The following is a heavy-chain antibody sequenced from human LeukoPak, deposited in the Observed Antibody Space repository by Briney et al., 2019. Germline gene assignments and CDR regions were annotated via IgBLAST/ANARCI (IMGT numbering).Heavy chain of an antibody. J-gene: IGHJ3*02. D-gene: IGHD2-21*02. V-gene: IGHV1-2*02. Sequence: ASVKVSCKASGYTFTGYYMHWVRQAPGQRLEWMGWINPNSGGTNYAQKFQGRVTMTRDKSISTAYMELSRLRSDDTAVYYCARVSEELAYCGGDCHPDAFDIWGQGTMVTVSS. CDR1: GYTFTGYY. CDR2: INPNSGGT. CDR3: ARVSEELAYCGGDCHPDAFDI.